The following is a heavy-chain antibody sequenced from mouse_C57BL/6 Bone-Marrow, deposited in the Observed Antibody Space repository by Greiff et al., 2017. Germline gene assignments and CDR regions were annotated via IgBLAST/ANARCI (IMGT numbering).Heavy chain of an antibody. Sequence: EVQLQESGGDLVKPGGSLKLSCAASGFTFSSYGMSWVRQTPDKRLEWVATISSGGSYTYYPDSVKGRFTISRDNAKNTLYLQMSSLKSEDTAMYYCARHRSYYAMDYWGQGTSVTVSS. CDR1: GFTFSSYG. V-gene: IGHV5-6*01. J-gene: IGHJ4*01. CDR3: ARHRSYYAMDY. CDR2: ISSGGSYT. D-gene: IGHD1-1*01.